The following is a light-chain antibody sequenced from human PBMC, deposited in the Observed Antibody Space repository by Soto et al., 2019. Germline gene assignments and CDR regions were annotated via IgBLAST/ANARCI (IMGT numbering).Light chain of an antibody. CDR2: DVS. CDR3: CSYAGSYTFLV. Sequence: QSALTQPRSVSGSPGQSVTISCTGTSSDVGGYNYVSWYQQHPGKAPKLMIYDVSKRPSGVPDRFSGSKSGNTASLTISGQQAEDEVDYYCCSYAGSYTFLVFGGGTKLTVL. CDR1: SSDVGGYNY. J-gene: IGLJ2*01. V-gene: IGLV2-11*01.